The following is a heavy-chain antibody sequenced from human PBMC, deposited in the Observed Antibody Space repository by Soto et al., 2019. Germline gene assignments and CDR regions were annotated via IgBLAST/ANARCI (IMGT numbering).Heavy chain of an antibody. V-gene: IGHV3-21*06. CDR3: AREPDDLTSNFDY. J-gene: IGHJ4*02. CDR1: GFTFTRYS. D-gene: IGHD1-1*01. Sequence: GGSLRLSWVASGFTFTRYSMNWVRQAPGKGLEWVSSISSTTNYIYYGDSMKGRFTISRDNAKNSLYLEMNSLRAEDTAVYYCAREPDDLTSNFDYWGQGTLVTVSS. CDR2: ISSTTNYI.